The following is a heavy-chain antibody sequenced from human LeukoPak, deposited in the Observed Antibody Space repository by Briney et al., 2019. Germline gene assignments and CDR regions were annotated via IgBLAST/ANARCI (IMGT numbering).Heavy chain of an antibody. CDR3: ARIDYLKFRDY. CDR2: IYSGGGT. CDR1: GFTFSSYW. D-gene: IGHD2/OR15-2a*01. V-gene: IGHV3-66*01. Sequence: GGSLRLSCAASGFTFSSYWMSWVRQAPGKGPEWVSVIYSGGGTHYADPVKGRFTISKDSSENTVYLQMNSLRAEDTALYYCARIDYLKFRDYWGQGTLVTVSS. J-gene: IGHJ4*02.